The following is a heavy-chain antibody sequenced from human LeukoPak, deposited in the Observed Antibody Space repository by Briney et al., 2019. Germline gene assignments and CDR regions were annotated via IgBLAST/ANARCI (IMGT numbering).Heavy chain of an antibody. V-gene: IGHV4-34*01. J-gene: IGHJ4*02. CDR2: IYYSGST. D-gene: IGHD5-18*01. CDR1: GAGSLSGYH. CDR3: ARGKYSYAYFGAYYFDY. Sequence: SETLSLTCGVSGAGSLSGYHWSWIRPPPGKGLEWIGSIYYSGSTYYNPSLKSRVTISLDTSKNQFSLKLSSVTAADTAVYYCARGKYSYAYFGAYYFDYWGQGTLVTVSS.